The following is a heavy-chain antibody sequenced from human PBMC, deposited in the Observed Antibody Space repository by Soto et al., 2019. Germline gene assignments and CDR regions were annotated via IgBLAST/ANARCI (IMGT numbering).Heavy chain of an antibody. V-gene: IGHV3-33*01. Sequence: QVQLVESGGDVVQPGRSLRLSCAASGFTFSNYGMHWARQAPGKGLEWVAAILYDGSNKYYADSVKGRFTISRDNSKNTLYLQMNSLRAEDTAVDYCAGGPYYFDYCGQGTLVTVSS. D-gene: IGHD1-26*01. CDR2: ILYDGSNK. CDR1: GFTFSNYG. J-gene: IGHJ4*02. CDR3: AGGPYYFDY.